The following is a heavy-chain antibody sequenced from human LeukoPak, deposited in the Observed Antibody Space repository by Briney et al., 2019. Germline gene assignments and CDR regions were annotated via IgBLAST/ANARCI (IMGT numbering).Heavy chain of an antibody. J-gene: IGHJ4*02. D-gene: IGHD3-22*01. Sequence: GGSLRLSCAASGFTFSSYAMSWVRQAPGKGLEWVSAISGSGGSTYYAGSVKGRFTISRDNSKNTLYLQMNSLRAEDTAVYYCAKDLSRLYYDSSGEYWGQGTLVTVSS. V-gene: IGHV3-23*01. CDR1: GFTFSSYA. CDR2: ISGSGGST. CDR3: AKDLSRLYYDSSGEY.